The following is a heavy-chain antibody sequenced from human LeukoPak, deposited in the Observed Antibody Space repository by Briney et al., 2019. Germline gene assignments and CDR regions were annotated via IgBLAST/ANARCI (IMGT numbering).Heavy chain of an antibody. V-gene: IGHV5-51*01. J-gene: IGHJ4*02. Sequence: GESLKISCKGSGYSLTSYWIGWARQMPGKGLEWMGIIYPGDSDTRYSPSFQGQVTISADKSISTAYLQWSSLKASDTAMYYCARPMGDILTGYFFDYWGQGTLVTVSS. D-gene: IGHD3-9*01. CDR1: GYSLTSYW. CDR3: ARPMGDILTGYFFDY. CDR2: IYPGDSDT.